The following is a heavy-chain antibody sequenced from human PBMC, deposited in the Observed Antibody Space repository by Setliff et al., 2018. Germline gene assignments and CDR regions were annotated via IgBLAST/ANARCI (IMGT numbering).Heavy chain of an antibody. CDR1: GGSFSNYA. CDR2: IIHIYGST. CDR3: ARDALYDSNDRNSYYGNWLDP. D-gene: IGHD3-22*01. V-gene: IGHV1-69*01. Sequence: SVKVSCKASGGSFSNYAIIWVRQAPGQGPEWMGGIIHIYGSTNNAEKFQGRVTFSADESMSTVYMELSSLTSADTALYYCARDALYDSNDRNSYYGNWLDPWGQGTLVTVSS. J-gene: IGHJ5*02.